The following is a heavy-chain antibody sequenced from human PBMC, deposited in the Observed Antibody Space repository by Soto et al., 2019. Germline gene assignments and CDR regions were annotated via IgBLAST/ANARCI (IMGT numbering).Heavy chain of an antibody. D-gene: IGHD3-10*01. Sequence: PSETLSLTCTISGGSISSYYWSWIRQPPGKGLEWIGYIYYSGSTNYNPSLKSRVTISVDTSKNQFSLKLSSVTAADTAVYYCARVWGGAFDIWGQGTMVT. V-gene: IGHV4-59*01. J-gene: IGHJ3*02. CDR1: GGSISSYY. CDR3: ARVWGGAFDI. CDR2: IYYSGST.